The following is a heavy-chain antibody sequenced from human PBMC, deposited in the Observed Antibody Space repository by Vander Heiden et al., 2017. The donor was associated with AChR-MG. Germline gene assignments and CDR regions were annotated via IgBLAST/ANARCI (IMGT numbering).Heavy chain of an antibody. CDR3: ARYGSGSYYKGLRYFDY. CDR2: IYYSGST. CDR1: GGPISSSSYY. J-gene: IGHJ4*02. D-gene: IGHD3-10*01. V-gene: IGHV4-39*01. Sequence: QLQLQESGPGLVKPSETLSLTCTVSGGPISSSSYYWGWIRQPPGKGLEWIGSIYYSGSTYYNPSLKSRVTISVDTSKNQFSLKLSSVTAADTAVYYCARYGSGSYYKGLRYFDYWGQGTLVTVSS.